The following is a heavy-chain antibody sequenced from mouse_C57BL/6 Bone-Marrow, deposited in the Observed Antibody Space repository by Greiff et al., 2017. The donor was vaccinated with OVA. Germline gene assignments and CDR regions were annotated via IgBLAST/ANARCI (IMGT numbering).Heavy chain of an antibody. CDR2: ISSGGSYT. J-gene: IGHJ3*01. CDR3: ARRDYYGSSPPFAY. V-gene: IGHV5-6*01. D-gene: IGHD1-1*01. CDR1: GFTFSSYG. Sequence: EVQLVESGGDLVKPGGSLKLSCAASGFTFSSYGMSWVRQTPDKRLEWVATISSGGSYTYYPDSVKGRFPISRDNAKNTLYLQMSSLKSEDTAMYYCARRDYYGSSPPFAYWGQGTLVTVSA.